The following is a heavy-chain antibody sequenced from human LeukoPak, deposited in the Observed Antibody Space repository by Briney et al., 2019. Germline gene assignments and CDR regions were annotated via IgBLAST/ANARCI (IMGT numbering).Heavy chain of an antibody. CDR3: ARHGYYGFWSGQNWFDP. CDR1: GYXFSSFW. CDR2: IYPGDSVT. Sequence: GESLKISCNASGYXFSSFWISWVRQMPGKGLVWMGIIYPGDSVTRYSPSFQGQVTISADKSITTAYLQWSSLKASDTAIYYCARHGYYGFWSGQNWFDPWGQGTLVTVSS. J-gene: IGHJ5*02. D-gene: IGHD3-3*01. V-gene: IGHV5-51*01.